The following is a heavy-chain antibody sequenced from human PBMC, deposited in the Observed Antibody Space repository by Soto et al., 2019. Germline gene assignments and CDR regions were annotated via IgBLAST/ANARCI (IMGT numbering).Heavy chain of an antibody. D-gene: IGHD2-2*01. CDR3: ARTVRRYFSSTTCYPNCFDP. CDR1: GDSISNGDYF. V-gene: IGHV4-30-4*08. J-gene: IGHJ5*02. Sequence: QVQLQESGPGLLKPSQTLSLTCTVSGDSISNGDYFWSWIRQRPGKGLDWIGHISYSGSSYYNPALKSRLTTAIDTSKTQFSLKLSSVTAADTAVYYCARTVRRYFSSTTCYPNCFDPWGQGTLVTVSS. CDR2: ISYSGSS.